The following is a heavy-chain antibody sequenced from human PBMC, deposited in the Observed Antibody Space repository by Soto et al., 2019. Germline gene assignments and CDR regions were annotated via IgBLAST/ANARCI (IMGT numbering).Heavy chain of an antibody. D-gene: IGHD4-17*01. CDR1: GGSISSYY. CDR3: ARDPGLRWAKNGGLAFDI. V-gene: IGHV4-59*01. Sequence: SETLSLTCTVSGGSISSYYWSWIRQPPGKGLEWIGYIYYSGSTNYNPSLKSRVTISVDTSKNQCSLKLSSVTAADTAVYYCARDPGLRWAKNGGLAFDIWGQGTMFTVSS. CDR2: IYYSGST. J-gene: IGHJ3*02.